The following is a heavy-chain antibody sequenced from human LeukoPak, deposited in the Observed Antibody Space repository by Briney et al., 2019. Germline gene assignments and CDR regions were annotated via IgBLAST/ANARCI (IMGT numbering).Heavy chain of an antibody. CDR3: ARDEYSYGYLGY. V-gene: IGHV3-74*01. Sequence: GGSLRLSCAASGFTFSNYWMYWVRQAPGKGLVWVSRINSDGSSTSYADSVKGRFTISRDNAKNTLYLQMNSLRAEDTAVYYCARDEYSYGYLGYWGQGTLVTVSS. CDR1: GFTFSNYW. D-gene: IGHD5-18*01. J-gene: IGHJ4*02. CDR2: INSDGSST.